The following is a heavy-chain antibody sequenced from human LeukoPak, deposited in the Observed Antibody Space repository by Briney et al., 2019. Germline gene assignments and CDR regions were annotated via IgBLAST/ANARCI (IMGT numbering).Heavy chain of an antibody. CDR1: EVTFSTYT. V-gene: IGHV3-21*06. Sequence: GGSLRLSCAASEVTFSTYTMTWVRQAPGKGLEWVSSISGSGNYIYYADSLKGRFTISRDNANNLLFLQMSSLRAEDTAVYFCAGLRRAYYYYMDVWGKGSTVTVSS. CDR3: AGLRRAYYYYMDV. CDR2: ISGSGNYI. J-gene: IGHJ6*03.